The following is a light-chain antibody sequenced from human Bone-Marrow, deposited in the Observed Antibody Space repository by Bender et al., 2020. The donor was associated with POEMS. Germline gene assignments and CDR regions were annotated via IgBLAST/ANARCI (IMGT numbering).Light chain of an antibody. V-gene: IGLV3-25*02. CDR2: KDS. CDR1: ALPKQY. CDR3: QVWDSITEHHV. J-gene: IGLJ1*01. Sequence: SYELTQPPSVSVSPGQTARITCSGDALPKQYAYWYQQKPGQAPVLVIYKDSERPSGVPERFSGSNSGTTVTLTITRVEAGGEADYYCQVWDSITEHHVFGTGTRVTVL.